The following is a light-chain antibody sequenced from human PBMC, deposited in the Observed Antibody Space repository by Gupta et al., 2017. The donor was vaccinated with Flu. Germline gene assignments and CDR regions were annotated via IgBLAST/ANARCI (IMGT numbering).Light chain of an antibody. V-gene: IGLV3-1*01. J-gene: IGLJ3*02. Sequence: SYALTQPPSVSVSPGQTASIACSGDKLGNKYVCWYRQKPGQSPTLVLFQDSKRPSGIPERFSGSNSGNKDNLIISGAQAVDEAEYYCHTWDNGIGVFGGGTQLTVL. CDR1: KLGNKY. CDR2: QDS. CDR3: HTWDNGIGV.